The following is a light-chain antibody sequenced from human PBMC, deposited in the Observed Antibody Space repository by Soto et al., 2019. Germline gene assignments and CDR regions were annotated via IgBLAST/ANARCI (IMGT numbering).Light chain of an antibody. Sequence: EIVMTQSPVTLSLSPGDRATLSCRASQSLSNTYISWYQQKPGQAPRLLIYGASTRATGIPARFSGSGSGTDVTLTISSLQPEDFALYYCHQDFDSPLTFGGGTKVEIK. V-gene: IGKV3D-7*01. CDR2: GAS. J-gene: IGKJ4*01. CDR3: HQDFDSPLT. CDR1: QSLSNTY.